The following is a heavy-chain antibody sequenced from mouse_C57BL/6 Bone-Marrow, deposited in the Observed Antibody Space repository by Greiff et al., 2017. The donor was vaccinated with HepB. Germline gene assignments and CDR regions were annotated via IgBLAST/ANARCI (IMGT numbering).Heavy chain of an antibody. V-gene: IGHV5-4*01. CDR3: ERGDYDGYYWFAY. CDR2: ISDGGSYT. J-gene: IGHJ3*01. D-gene: IGHD2-3*01. CDR1: GFTFSSYS. Sequence: EVHLVESGGGLVKPGGSLKLSCAASGFTFSSYSMSWVRQTPEKRLEWVATISDGGSYTYYPDNVKGRFTISRDNAKNNLYLQMSHLKSEDTAMYYCERGDYDGYYWFAYWGQGTLVTVSA.